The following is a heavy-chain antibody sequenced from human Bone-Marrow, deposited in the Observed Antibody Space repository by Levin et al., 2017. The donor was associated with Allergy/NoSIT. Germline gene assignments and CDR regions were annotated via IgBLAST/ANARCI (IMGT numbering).Heavy chain of an antibody. CDR2: ISGSGGST. D-gene: IGHD3-22*01. CDR3: AKDPRSMYYYDSSGWSPAYYFDY. J-gene: IGHJ4*02. CDR1: GFTFSSYA. V-gene: IGHV3-23*01. Sequence: GGSLRLSCAASGFTFSSYAMSWVRQAPGKGLEWVSAISGSGGSTYYADSVKGRFTISRDNSKTTLYLQMNSLSAEYTAVYYCAKDPRSMYYYDSSGWSPAYYFDYWGQGTLVTVSS.